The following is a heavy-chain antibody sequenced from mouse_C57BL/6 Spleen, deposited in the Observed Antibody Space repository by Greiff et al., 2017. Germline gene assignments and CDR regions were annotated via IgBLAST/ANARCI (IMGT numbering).Heavy chain of an antibody. CDR1: GYTFTSYW. J-gene: IGHJ3*01. CDR2: IDPSDSYT. D-gene: IGHD1-1*02. CDR3: ARGWVGFAY. V-gene: IGHV1-69*01. Sequence: VQLQQPGAEPVMPGASVKLSCQASGYTFTSYWMHWVKQRPGQGLEWIGEIDPSDSYTNYNQKFKGKSTLTVDQSSRTAYMRLSSLTSEDSAVYYCARGWVGFAYWGQGTLVTVSA.